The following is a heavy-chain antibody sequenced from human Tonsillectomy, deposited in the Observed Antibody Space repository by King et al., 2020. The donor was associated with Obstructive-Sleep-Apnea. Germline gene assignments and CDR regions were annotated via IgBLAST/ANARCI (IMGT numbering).Heavy chain of an antibody. D-gene: IGHD3-10*01. CDR2: ISYDGSNK. CDR1: GFTFSSYG. V-gene: IGHV3-30*18. Sequence: VQLVESGGGVVQPGRSLRLSCAASGFTFSSYGMHWVLQAPGKGLEWVAVISYDGSNKNYAESVKGRFTISRDNSKNTLYLQMNSLRAEDTAVYYCAKDRWDGSGSGNLDYWGQGTLVTVSS. J-gene: IGHJ4*02. CDR3: AKDRWDGSGSGNLDY.